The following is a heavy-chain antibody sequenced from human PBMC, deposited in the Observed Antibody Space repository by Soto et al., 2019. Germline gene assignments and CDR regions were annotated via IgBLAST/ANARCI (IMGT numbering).Heavy chain of an antibody. CDR3: ARIIVGATTSFDY. J-gene: IGHJ4*02. CDR1: GGTFSSYA. CDR2: IIPIFGTA. Sequence: ASVKVSCKASGGTFSSYAISWVRQAPGQGLEWMGGIIPIFGTANYAQKFQGRVTITADESTSTAYMELSSLRSEDTAVYYCARIIVGATTSFDYWGQGTLVTVSS. V-gene: IGHV1-69*13. D-gene: IGHD1-26*01.